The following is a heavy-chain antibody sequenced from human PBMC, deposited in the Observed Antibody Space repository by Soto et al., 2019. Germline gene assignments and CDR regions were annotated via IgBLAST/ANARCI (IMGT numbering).Heavy chain of an antibody. CDR3: ARWGTTGGLDV. CDR1: GFTFRSYV. CDR2: TSYDGSNK. D-gene: IGHD3-16*01. V-gene: IGHV3-33*05. J-gene: IGHJ4*02. Sequence: QVQLVESGGGVVQPGTSLRLSCVGSGFTFRSYVIHWVRQAPGKGLEWVALTSYDGSNKFYGDSVKGRFTISRHNSRNTVELQMDILRFEDTALYYCARWGTTGGLDVWGKGTLVSVSS.